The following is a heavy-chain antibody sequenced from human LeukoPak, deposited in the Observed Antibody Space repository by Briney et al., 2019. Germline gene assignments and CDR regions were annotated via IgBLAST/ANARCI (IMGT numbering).Heavy chain of an antibody. V-gene: IGHV1-69*06. CDR3: ARLEPKTRDAFDI. Sequence: ASVKVSCKASGGTFSSYAISWVRQAPGQGLEWMGGIIPIFGTANYAQKFQGRVTITADKSTSTAYMELSSLRSEDTAVYYCARLEPKTRDAFDIWGQGTMVTVSS. CDR2: IIPIFGTA. CDR1: GGTFSSYA. J-gene: IGHJ3*02. D-gene: IGHD3-3*01.